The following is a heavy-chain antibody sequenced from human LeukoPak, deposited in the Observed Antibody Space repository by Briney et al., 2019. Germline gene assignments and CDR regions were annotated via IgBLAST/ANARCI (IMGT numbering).Heavy chain of an antibody. J-gene: IGHJ5*02. CDR1: GGSISSYY. V-gene: IGHV4-59*12. Sequence: PSETLSLTCTVSGGSISSYYWSWIRQPPGKGLEWIGYIYYSGSTNYNPSLKSRVTISVDTSKNQFSLKLSSVTAADTAVYYCARGDYVSSVGFDPWGQGTLVTVSS. CDR2: IYYSGST. D-gene: IGHD3-22*01. CDR3: ARGDYVSSVGFDP.